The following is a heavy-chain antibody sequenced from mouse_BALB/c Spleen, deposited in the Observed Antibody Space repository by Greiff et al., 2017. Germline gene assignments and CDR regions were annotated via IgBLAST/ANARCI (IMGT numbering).Heavy chain of an antibody. Sequence: EVQGVESGGGLVKPGGSLKLSCAASGFTFSSYAMSWVRQSPEKRLEWVAEISSGGSYTYYPDTVTGRFTISRDNAKNTLYLEMSSLRSEDTAMYYCATGYFDVWGAGTTVTVSS. J-gene: IGHJ1*01. CDR2: ISSGGSYT. CDR3: ATGYFDV. V-gene: IGHV5-9-4*01. CDR1: GFTFSSYA.